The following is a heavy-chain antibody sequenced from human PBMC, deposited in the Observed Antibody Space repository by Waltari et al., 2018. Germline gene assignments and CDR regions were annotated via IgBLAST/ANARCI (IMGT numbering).Heavy chain of an antibody. CDR3: TREWGPQGHIITLEH. J-gene: IGHJ4*02. CDR2: ISWNIGSI. Sequence: EVQLVESGGGLVQPGRSLRLSCAACGFTFDDYAMHWVRQAPGKGLEWVSGISWNIGSICYADSVKGRFTISRDNAKNSLYLQMNSLGAEDTAVYYCTREWGPQGHIITLEHWGQGSLVTVSS. V-gene: IGHV3-9*01. CDR1: GFTFDDYA. D-gene: IGHD3-10*01.